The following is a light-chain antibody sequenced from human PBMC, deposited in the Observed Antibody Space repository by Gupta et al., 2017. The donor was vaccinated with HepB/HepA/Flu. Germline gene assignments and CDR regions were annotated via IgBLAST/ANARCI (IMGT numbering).Light chain of an antibody. CDR2: WAS. V-gene: IGKV4-1*01. J-gene: IGKJ3*01. CDR3: QQYYSTPFT. Sequence: DIVMTQSPYSLAVSLGERATINCKSSQTVLYSSNNRNYLAWYQQKPGQPPKLLIYWASTRESGVPDRFSGSGSGTDFTLTISSLQAEDVAVYYCQQYYSTPFTFGPGTKVGIK. CDR1: QTVLYSSNNRNY.